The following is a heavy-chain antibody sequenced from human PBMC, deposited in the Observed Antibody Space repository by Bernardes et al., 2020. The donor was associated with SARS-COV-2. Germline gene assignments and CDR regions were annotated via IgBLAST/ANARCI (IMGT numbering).Heavy chain of an antibody. CDR2: IRWNLGHL. CDR1: GFSFSDST. V-gene: IGHV3-43*01. D-gene: IGHD1-1*01. Sequence: VGALILSCTTSGFSFSDSTLHWIRHTPGPGLAWVCLIRWNLGHLFYADSVRGRFTVSADNSKNSLFLQMSSLRSDDTALYFCTKEMGTMFFDFWGQGTLVTVSS. CDR3: TKEMGTMFFDF. J-gene: IGHJ4*02.